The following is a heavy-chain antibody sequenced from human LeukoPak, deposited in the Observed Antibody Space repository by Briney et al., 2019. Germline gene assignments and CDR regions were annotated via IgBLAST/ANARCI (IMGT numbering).Heavy chain of an antibody. D-gene: IGHD2-15*01. Sequence: GGSLRLSCAASGFTFSSYSMNWVRQAPGKGLEWVSSISSSSSYIYYADSVKGRFTISRDNAKNSLYLQMNSLRAEDTAVYYCAGQSRLGYCSGGSCYSQPFDPWGQGTLVTVSS. CDR2: ISSSSSYI. CDR1: GFTFSSYS. CDR3: AGQSRLGYCSGGSCYSQPFDP. V-gene: IGHV3-21*01. J-gene: IGHJ5*02.